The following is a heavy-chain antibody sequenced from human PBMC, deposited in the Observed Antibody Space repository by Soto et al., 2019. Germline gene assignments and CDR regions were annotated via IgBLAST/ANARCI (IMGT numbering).Heavy chain of an antibody. CDR2: INAGNGNT. CDR1: GYTFTSYA. J-gene: IGHJ3*02. CDR3: ARRDAYCGGDCLDAFDI. D-gene: IGHD2-21*02. Sequence: ASVKVSCKASGYTFTSYAMHWVRQAPGQRLEWMGWINAGNGNTKYSQKFQGRVTITRDTSASTAYMELSSLRSEDTAVYYCARRDAYCGGDCLDAFDIWGQGTMVNVSS. V-gene: IGHV1-3*01.